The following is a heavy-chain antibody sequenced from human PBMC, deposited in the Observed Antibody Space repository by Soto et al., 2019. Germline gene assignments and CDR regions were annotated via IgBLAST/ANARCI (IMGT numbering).Heavy chain of an antibody. J-gene: IGHJ6*02. V-gene: IGHV1-69*13. CDR2: INPIFGTS. CDR1: GESFSGYA. CDR3: AREPRRAYDILTGYYMGYYYYGMDV. Sequence: VNRSWKSSGESFSGYAVGWRRQHPGQGLEWMGGINPIFGTSNYAQKFQGRVTIAADKSTSTAYMELSSLRSEDTAVYYCAREPRRAYDILTGYYMGYYYYGMDVWGQGTTVTVSS. D-gene: IGHD3-9*01.